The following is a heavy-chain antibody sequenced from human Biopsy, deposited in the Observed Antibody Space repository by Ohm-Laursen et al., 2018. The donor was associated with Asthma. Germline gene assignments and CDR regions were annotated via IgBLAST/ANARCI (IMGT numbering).Heavy chain of an antibody. CDR3: ARCQVGYSSGWSLLLKKIYYSGMDV. J-gene: IGHJ6*02. CDR2: IMAVFGTT. Sequence: SVKVSCKASGGTLSNFAISWVRQAPGQGLEWMGGIMAVFGTTNYAQKFQGRVTITADESTSTAYVEVTSLRSEDTAIYYCARCQVGYSSGWSLLLKKIYYSGMDVWGQGTAVTVSS. CDR1: GGTLSNFA. D-gene: IGHD6-19*01. V-gene: IGHV1-69*13.